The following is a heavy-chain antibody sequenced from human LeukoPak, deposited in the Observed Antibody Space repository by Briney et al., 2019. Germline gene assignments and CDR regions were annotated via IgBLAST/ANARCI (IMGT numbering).Heavy chain of an antibody. CDR1: GGTLSSYA. CDR2: IIPIFGTA. J-gene: IGHJ4*02. V-gene: IGHV1-69*13. D-gene: IGHD3-22*01. CDR3: ASGVYYYDSSGYYHDY. Sequence: SVKVSCKASGGTLSSYAISWVRQAPGQGLEWMGGIIPIFGTANYAQKFQGRVTITADESTSTAYMELSSLRSEDTAVYYCASGVYYYDSSGYYHDYWGQGTLVTVSS.